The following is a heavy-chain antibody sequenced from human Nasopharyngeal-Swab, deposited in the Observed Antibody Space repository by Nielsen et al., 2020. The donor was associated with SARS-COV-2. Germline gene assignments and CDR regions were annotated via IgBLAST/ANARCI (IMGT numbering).Heavy chain of an antibody. CDR2: IDPSDSYT. D-gene: IGHD6-19*01. CDR3: AMFSTVAGTYQLDY. J-gene: IGHJ4*02. V-gene: IGHV5-10-1*04. CDR1: GYSFTSYW. Sequence: GGSLRLSCKGSGYSFTSYWISWVRQMPGKGLEWMGRIDPSDSYTNYSPSFQGQVTISADKSISTAYLQWSSLKASDTAMYYCAMFSTVAGTYQLDYWGQGTLVTVSS.